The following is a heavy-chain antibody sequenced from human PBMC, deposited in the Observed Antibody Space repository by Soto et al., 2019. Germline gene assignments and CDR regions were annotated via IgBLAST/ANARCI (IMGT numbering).Heavy chain of an antibody. V-gene: IGHV1-18*01. J-gene: IGHJ6*02. CDR2: ISGYNGIT. CDR1: GYTFTNYG. CDR3: AREATAPYYYDGMEV. D-gene: IGHD5-12*01. Sequence: QVQVVQSGDEVKKPGASVKVSCKASGYTFTNYGFSWVRQAPGQGLEWMGWISGYNGITKYAEKFQGRVTMTTDTSASTANMELRSLRAGETAVYYCAREATAPYYYDGMEVWGQGTGVTVSS.